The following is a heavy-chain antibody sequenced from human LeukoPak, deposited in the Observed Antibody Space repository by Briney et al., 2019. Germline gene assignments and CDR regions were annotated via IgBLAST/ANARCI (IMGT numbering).Heavy chain of an antibody. D-gene: IGHD6-19*01. CDR2: IYTSGST. V-gene: IGHV4-4*07. Sequence: SETLSLTCTVSGGSISSYYWSWIRQPAGKGLERIGRIYTSGSTNYNPSLKSRVTMSVDTSKNHFSLKLSSVTAADTAVYYCARENSSGADAFDIWGQGTMVTVSS. CDR3: ARENSSGADAFDI. J-gene: IGHJ3*02. CDR1: GGSISSYY.